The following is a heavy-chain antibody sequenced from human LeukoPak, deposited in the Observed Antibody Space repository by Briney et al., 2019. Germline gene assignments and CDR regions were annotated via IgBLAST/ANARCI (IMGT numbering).Heavy chain of an antibody. D-gene: IGHD4-23*01. Sequence: SETLSLTCAVSGGSIRNSSFYWGWIRQPPGKGLEWIASIYSTGTTYYNPSIKSRITIFVDTSKNQFSLKLSSVTAADTAVYYCARDLLNEGNHLDYWGQGTLVTVSS. V-gene: IGHV4-39*02. CDR3: ARDLLNEGNHLDY. CDR1: GGSIRNSSFY. CDR2: IYSTGTT. J-gene: IGHJ4*02.